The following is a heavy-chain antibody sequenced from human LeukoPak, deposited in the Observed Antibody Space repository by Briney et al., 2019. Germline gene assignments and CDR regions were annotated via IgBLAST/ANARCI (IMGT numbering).Heavy chain of an antibody. CDR2: IYYSGST. Sequence: SETLSLTCTVSGGSISSYYWSWIRQPPGKGLEWIGYIYYSGSTNYNPSLKSRVTISVDTSKNQFSLKLSSVTAADTAVYYCARLAVVARGAFDIWGQGTMVTVSS. CDR1: GGSISSYY. J-gene: IGHJ3*02. CDR3: ARLAVVARGAFDI. D-gene: IGHD5-12*01. V-gene: IGHV4-59*01.